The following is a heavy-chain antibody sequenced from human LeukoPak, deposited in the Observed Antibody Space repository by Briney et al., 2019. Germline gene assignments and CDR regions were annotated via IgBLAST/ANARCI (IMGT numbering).Heavy chain of an antibody. CDR2: IDYSGST. V-gene: IGHV4-59*01. J-gene: IGHJ4*02. CDR3: ARVSRRHTLDY. CDR1: NVSISTYY. Sequence: KPSETLSLTCIVSNVSISTYYWSWLRQPPGKGLEWIGYIDYSGSTNYNPSLKSRVTMSLDTSKNHFSLRLSSVTAADSAVYYCARVSRRHTLDYWGQGTLVTVSS.